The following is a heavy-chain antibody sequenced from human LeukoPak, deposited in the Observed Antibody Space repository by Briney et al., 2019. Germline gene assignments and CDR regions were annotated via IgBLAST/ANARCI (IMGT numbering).Heavy chain of an antibody. D-gene: IGHD4-17*01. CDR3: AKDIDGDSSYYYYGMDV. CDR1: GFTFSDYY. J-gene: IGHJ6*02. CDR2: ISYDGSNK. Sequence: GGSLRLSCAAPGFTFSDYYMRWIRQAPGKGLEWVAVISYDGSNKYYADSVKGRFTISRDNSKNTLYLQMNSLRAEDTAVYYCAKDIDGDSSYYYYGMDVWCQGTTVTVSS. V-gene: IGHV3-30*18.